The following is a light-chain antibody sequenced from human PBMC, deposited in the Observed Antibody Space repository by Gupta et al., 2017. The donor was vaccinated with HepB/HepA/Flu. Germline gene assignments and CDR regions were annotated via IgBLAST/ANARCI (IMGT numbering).Light chain of an antibody. J-gene: IGKJ5*01. V-gene: IGKV4-1*01. CDR1: QSVLYSSNNKNY. CDR3: QQYYSTPLT. Sequence: DTVITHPPESLAVSLGERATINCKSSQSVLYSSNNKNYLAWYQQKPGQPPKLLIYWASTRESGVPDRFSGSGSGTDFTLTISSLQAEDVAVYYCQQYYSTPLTFGQGTRLEIK. CDR2: WAS.